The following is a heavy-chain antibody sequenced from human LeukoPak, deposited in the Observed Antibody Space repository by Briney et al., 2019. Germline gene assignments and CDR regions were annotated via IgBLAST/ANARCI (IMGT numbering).Heavy chain of an antibody. CDR3: ARSSYYASSGFDY. V-gene: IGHV3-7*01. CDR1: GFTFSSYW. J-gene: IGHJ4*02. D-gene: IGHD3-22*01. Sequence: GGSLRLSCAASGFTFSSYWMSWVRQAPGKGLEWVANIKQDGSEKYYVDSVKGRFTISRDNAKNSLYLQMNSLRAEDTAVYYCARSSYYASSGFDYWGQGTLVTVSS. CDR2: IKQDGSEK.